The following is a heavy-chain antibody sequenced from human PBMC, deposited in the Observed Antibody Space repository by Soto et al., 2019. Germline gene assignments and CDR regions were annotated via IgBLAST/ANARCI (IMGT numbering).Heavy chain of an antibody. V-gene: IGHV1-69*02. J-gene: IGHJ4*02. CDR2: IIPILGIA. Sequence: QVQLVQSGAEVKKPGSSVKVSCKASGGTFSSYTISWVRQAPGQGLEWMGRIIPILGIANYAQKFQGRVTITADKATSTAYMELSSLRSEDTAVYYCARVRGVTAHDYWGQGTLVTVSS. D-gene: IGHD3-10*01. CDR1: GGTFSSYT. CDR3: ARVRGVTAHDY.